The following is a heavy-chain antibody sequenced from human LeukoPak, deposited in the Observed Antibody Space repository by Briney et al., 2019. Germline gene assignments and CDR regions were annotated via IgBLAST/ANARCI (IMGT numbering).Heavy chain of an antibody. CDR1: GFTFRSYG. CDR3: AKDLKGLYDYVRGSYAIDI. D-gene: IGHD3-16*01. V-gene: IGHV3-23*01. J-gene: IGHJ3*02. CDR2: ISGRGGET. Sequence: PGESLRLSCEASGFTFRSYGMSWVRQGPGKGLEWVSGISGRGGETDYADFVKGRFTISRDNSKNTLFLQMNSLRAEDTAVYYCAKDLKGLYDYVRGSYAIDIWGHGTMVTVSS.